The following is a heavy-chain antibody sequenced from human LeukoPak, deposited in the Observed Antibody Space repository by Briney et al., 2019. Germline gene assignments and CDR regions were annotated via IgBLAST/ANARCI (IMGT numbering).Heavy chain of an antibody. CDR1: GGSVSSGSYY. CDR3: ARDFRAGMDV. Sequence: SETLSPTSTVSGGSVSSGSYYWSWIRQPPGKGLEWIGYIYYSGSTNYNPPLKSRVTISVDTSKNQFSLKLSSVTAADTAVYYCARDFRAGMDVWGKGTTVTVSS. J-gene: IGHJ6*04. V-gene: IGHV4-61*01. CDR2: IYYSGST.